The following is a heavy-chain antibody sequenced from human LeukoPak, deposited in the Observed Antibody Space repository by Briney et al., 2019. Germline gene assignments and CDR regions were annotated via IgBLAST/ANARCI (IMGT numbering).Heavy chain of an antibody. CDR3: ATETNGRHYDY. D-gene: IGHD1-14*01. V-gene: IGHV3-21*06. CDR1: GLTFSTSG. Sequence: GGSLRLSCTASGLTFSTSGFIWVRQAPGKGLEWVASIGPTGSDRYHADSIKGRFTISRDNANNFLYLQMNSLRAGDTAVYYCATETNGRHYDYWGQGTLLTVSS. CDR2: IGPTGSDR. J-gene: IGHJ4*02.